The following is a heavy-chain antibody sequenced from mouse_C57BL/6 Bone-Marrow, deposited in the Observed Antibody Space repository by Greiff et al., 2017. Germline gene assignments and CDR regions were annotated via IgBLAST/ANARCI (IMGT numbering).Heavy chain of an antibody. J-gene: IGHJ4*01. CDR2: IYPGSGNT. CDR1: GYTFTDYY. D-gene: IGHD1-1*01. V-gene: IGHV1-76*01. Sequence: QVQLQQSGAELVRPGASVKLSCKASGYTFTDYYINWVKQRPGQGLEWIARIYPGSGNTYYNEKFKGKATLTAEKSSSTAYMQLSSLTSEDSAVYFCAFNYGSSYGAMDYWGQGTSVTVSS. CDR3: AFNYGSSYGAMDY.